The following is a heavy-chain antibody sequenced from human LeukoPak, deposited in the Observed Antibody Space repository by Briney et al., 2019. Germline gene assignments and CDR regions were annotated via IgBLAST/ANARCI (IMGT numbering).Heavy chain of an antibody. CDR3: ARLGSGGSCYDY. CDR1: GHRFTNHW. CDR2: INLGDSDT. V-gene: IGHV5-51*01. J-gene: IGHJ4*02. D-gene: IGHD2-15*01. Sequence: GESLKISCEVSGHRFTNHWIGWVRQMPGKGLEWMGIINLGDSDTKYSPSFQGQVTISADKSISTAYLQWSSLKASDTAMYYCARLGSGGSCYDYWGQGTLVTVSS.